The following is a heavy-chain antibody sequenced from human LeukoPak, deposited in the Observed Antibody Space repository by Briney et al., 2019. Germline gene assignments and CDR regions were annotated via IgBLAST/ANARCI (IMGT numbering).Heavy chain of an antibody. CDR2: IYSGGST. J-gene: IGHJ4*02. V-gene: IGHV3-66*01. D-gene: IGHD3-3*01. CDR3: ARGPDTYYDFWSGYYFDY. Sequence: PSETLSLTCSVSGGSISSNYMSWVRQAPGKGLEWVSVIYSGGSTYYADSVKGRFTISRDNSKNTLYLQMNSLRAEDTAVYYCARGPDTYYDFWSGYYFDYWGQGTLVTVSS. CDR1: GGSISSNY.